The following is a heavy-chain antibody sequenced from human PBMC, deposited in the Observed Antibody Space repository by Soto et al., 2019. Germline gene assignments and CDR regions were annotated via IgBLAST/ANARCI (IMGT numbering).Heavy chain of an antibody. J-gene: IGHJ1*01. CDR1: GAYISDFS. CDR3: ARATGETWTYEAH. D-gene: IGHD7-27*01. Sequence: QVQQQESGPGLVKPSDTLSLTCRVSGAYISDFSWSWIRQPAGKGLEWIGRITIDGNTQKNPSFKSRVTMSIATSRNHFSLNLQSATAEDTALYSCARATGETWTYEAHWGPGTLVTVSS. V-gene: IGHV4-4*07. CDR2: ITIDGNT.